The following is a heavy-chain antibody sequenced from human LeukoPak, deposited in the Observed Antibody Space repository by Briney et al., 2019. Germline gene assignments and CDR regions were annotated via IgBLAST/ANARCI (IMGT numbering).Heavy chain of an antibody. CDR3: ARDTRGDILTGAHAFDI. Sequence: PSETLSLTCTVSGGSISRHSWNWIRQPPGKGLEWIGYIYYSGSTNYKSSLKSRVTISVDTSKNQFSLKLNSVTAADTAVYYCARDTRGDILTGAHAFDIWGQGTMVTVSS. CDR2: IYYSGST. J-gene: IGHJ3*02. D-gene: IGHD3-9*01. CDR1: GGSISRHS. V-gene: IGHV4-59*11.